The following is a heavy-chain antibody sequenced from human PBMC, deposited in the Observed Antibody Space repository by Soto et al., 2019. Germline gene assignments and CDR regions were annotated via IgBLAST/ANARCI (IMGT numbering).Heavy chain of an antibody. CDR2: IYYSGST. J-gene: IGHJ6*02. V-gene: IGHV4-39*01. D-gene: IGHD6-6*01. CDR3: VSSSSNYGMDV. CDR1: GGSISSSSYY. Sequence: SETLSLTCTVSGGSISSSSYYWGWIRQPPGKGLEWIGSIYYSGSTYYNPSLKSRVTISVDTSKNQFSLKLSSVTAADTAVYYCVSSSSNYGMDVWAQGTTVTVSS.